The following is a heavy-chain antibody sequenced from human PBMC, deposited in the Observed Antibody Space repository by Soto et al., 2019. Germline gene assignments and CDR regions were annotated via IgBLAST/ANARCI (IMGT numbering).Heavy chain of an antibody. Sequence: SETLSLTCSVSGASIRNYYWHWVRQLPGKGLEWIGYVYTPDYTRYNSSLKSRVTISVDTSKSQFSLRLNSVTAADTAVYYCARTCGGDCYDAFDIWGQGTMVTVSS. D-gene: IGHD2-21*02. V-gene: IGHV4-4*08. CDR2: VYTPDYT. CDR1: GASIRNYY. CDR3: ARTCGGDCYDAFDI. J-gene: IGHJ3*02.